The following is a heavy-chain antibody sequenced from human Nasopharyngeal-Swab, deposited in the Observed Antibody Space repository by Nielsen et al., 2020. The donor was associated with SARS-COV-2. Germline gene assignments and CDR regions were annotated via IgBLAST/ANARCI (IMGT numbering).Heavy chain of an antibody. CDR1: VGSFSTYA. D-gene: IGHD2-15*01. CDR2: IIPSFSRG. Sequence: SVKVSCKPSVGSFSTYAFSWVRQAPGQGLEWMGGIIPSFSRGNYAQKFQDRVTITADEATSTAYMELSSLRSEDTAVYYCARDVHGGSWVFDYWGQGTLVTVSS. V-gene: IGHV1-69*13. J-gene: IGHJ4*02. CDR3: ARDVHGGSWVFDY.